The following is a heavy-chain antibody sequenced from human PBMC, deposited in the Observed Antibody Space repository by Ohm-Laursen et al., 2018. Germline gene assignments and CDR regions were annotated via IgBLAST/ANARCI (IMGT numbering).Heavy chain of an antibody. CDR1: GFISSDYY. D-gene: IGHD6-6*01. Sequence: SLRLSCAASGFISSDYYMSWIRQAPGKGLEWASYISSSGSTIYYADSVKGRFTISRDNAKNSLYLQMNSLRAEDTAVYYCAREYSSSSGRAFDIWGQGTMVTVSS. CDR2: ISSSGSTI. CDR3: AREYSSSSGRAFDI. V-gene: IGHV3-11*01. J-gene: IGHJ3*02.